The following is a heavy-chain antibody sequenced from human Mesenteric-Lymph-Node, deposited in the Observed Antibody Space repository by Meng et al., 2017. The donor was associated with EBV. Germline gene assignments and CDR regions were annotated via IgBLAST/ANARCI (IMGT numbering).Heavy chain of an antibody. J-gene: IGHJ4*02. V-gene: IGHV4-39*07. CDR1: AGTIRSSSYY. CDR3: ARVLLRGVILL. CDR2: FYYSGST. D-gene: IGHD3-10*01. Sequence: PQDSGRGLVKPSEPLSLPCTDSAGTIRSSSYYWGWIRQPPGQGLEWIGSFYYSGSTYYNPSLKSRVTISEHTSKNQFSLKLSSVTAADTAVYYCARVLLRGVILLWGQGTLVTVSS.